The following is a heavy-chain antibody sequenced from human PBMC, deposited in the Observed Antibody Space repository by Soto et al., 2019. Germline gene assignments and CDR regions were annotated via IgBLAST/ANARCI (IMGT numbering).Heavy chain of an antibody. J-gene: IGHJ4*02. V-gene: IGHV1-69*05. D-gene: IGHD4-17*01. CDR2: IIPINGTT. CDR3: ARGDPGDYGDYGDYADDY. CDR1: GGTFSSYA. Sequence: SVKVSCKASGGTFSSYAISWVRQAPGQGLEWMGWIIPINGTTNYAQKFQGRVTITRDASASTAYMELSSLRSEDTAVYYCARGDPGDYGDYGDYADDYWGQGTLVTVSS.